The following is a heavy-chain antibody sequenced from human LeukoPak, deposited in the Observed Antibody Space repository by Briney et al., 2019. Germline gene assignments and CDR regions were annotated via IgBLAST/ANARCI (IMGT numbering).Heavy chain of an antibody. Sequence: GGSLRLSCAASGFTFSKYLMHWVRQAPGKGVEWVADISYDGSNKYYADSVKGRFTISRDNSKNTLYLEMNSLRREDTAVYYCGKVHSSGSYYFDYWGQGTLVTVSS. CDR2: ISYDGSNK. CDR3: GKVHSSGSYYFDY. D-gene: IGHD6-19*01. CDR1: GFTFSKYL. J-gene: IGHJ4*02. V-gene: IGHV3-30*18.